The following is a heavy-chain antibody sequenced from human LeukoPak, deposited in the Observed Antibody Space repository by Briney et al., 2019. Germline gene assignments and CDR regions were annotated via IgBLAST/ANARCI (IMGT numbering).Heavy chain of an antibody. J-gene: IGHJ4*02. CDR3: ATSYDPHHPTGDY. D-gene: IGHD5-12*01. V-gene: IGHV1-69*05. CDR1: GGTFSSYA. Sequence: ASVKVFCKASGGTFSSYAISWVRQAPGQGLEWMGGIIPIFGTANYAQKLQGRVTITTDESTSTAYMELSSLRSEDTAVYYCATSYDPHHPTGDYWGQGTLVTVSS. CDR2: IIPIFGTA.